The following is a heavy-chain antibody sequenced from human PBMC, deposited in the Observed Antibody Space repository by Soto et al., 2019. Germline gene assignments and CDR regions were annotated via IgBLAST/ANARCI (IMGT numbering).Heavy chain of an antibody. CDR1: GFTVSSNY. CDR2: IYSGGST. Sequence: GGSLRLSCAASGFTVSSNYMSWVRQAPGKGLEWVSVIYSGGSTYYADSVKGRFTISRDNSKNTLYLQMNSLRAEDTAVYYCARASKLSLWFGEFDYWGQGTLVTVSS. V-gene: IGHV3-53*01. CDR3: ARASKLSLWFGEFDY. D-gene: IGHD3-10*01. J-gene: IGHJ4*02.